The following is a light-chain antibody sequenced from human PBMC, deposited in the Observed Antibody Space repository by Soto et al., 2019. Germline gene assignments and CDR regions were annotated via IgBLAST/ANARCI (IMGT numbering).Light chain of an antibody. Sequence: EIVLTQSPGTLSLSPGERATLSCRASQSVSSSYLAWYQQKPGQAPRLLIYGASIRATGIPDRFSGSGSGTDFTLTISRLEPEDVAVYYCQQYCSSPRTFGQGTKLEIK. J-gene: IGKJ2*01. V-gene: IGKV3-20*01. CDR2: GAS. CDR3: QQYCSSPRT. CDR1: QSVSSSY.